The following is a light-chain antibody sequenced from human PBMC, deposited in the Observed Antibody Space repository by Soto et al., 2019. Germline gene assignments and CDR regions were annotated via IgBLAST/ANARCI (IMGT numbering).Light chain of an antibody. CDR2: GAA. CDR3: QQYHIWPPWT. J-gene: IGKJ1*01. CDR1: QSVFSS. V-gene: IGKV3-15*01. Sequence: EIVMTQSPATLSVSPGERVTLSCRASQSVFSSLAWYQQKPGQAPRLLIYGAATRATGIPARFSGSGSGTEFTLTISSLQSEDFAVYYCQQYHIWPPWTSGQGTKVELK.